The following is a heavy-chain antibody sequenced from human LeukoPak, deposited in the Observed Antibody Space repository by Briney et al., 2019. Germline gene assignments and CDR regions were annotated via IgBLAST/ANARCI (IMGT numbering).Heavy chain of an antibody. D-gene: IGHD4-23*01. CDR2: VYPPGNT. V-gene: IGHV4-38-2*01. CDR3: ASKVVTTSNYFDH. CDR1: GGSFSGSY. Sequence: PSETLSLTCAVYGGSFSGSYWGWIRQPPGKGLEWIGSVYPPGNTYYNPSLKSRVTISVDTSKSQFSLKLTSVTAADTAVYYCASKVVTTSNYFDHWGQGTLVTVSS. J-gene: IGHJ4*02.